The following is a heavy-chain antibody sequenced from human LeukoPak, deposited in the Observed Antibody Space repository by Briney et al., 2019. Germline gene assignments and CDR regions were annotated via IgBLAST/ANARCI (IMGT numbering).Heavy chain of an antibody. CDR2: ISGSGGST. CDR3: AKDQRYCTNGVCYRPFDY. Sequence: GGSLRLSCAASGFTFSSYVMSWVRQAPGKGLERVSAISGSGGSTYYADSVKGRFTISRDNSKNTLYLQMNSLRAEDTAVYYCAKDQRYCTNGVCYRPFDYWGQGTLVTVSS. V-gene: IGHV3-23*01. CDR1: GFTFSSYV. D-gene: IGHD2-8*01. J-gene: IGHJ4*02.